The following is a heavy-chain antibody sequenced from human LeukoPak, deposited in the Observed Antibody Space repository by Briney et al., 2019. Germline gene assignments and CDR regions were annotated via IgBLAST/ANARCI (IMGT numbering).Heavy chain of an antibody. Sequence: GSVKVSCKASGYTFTSYAMNWVRQAPGQGLEWMGWINTNTGNPTYAQGFTGRFVFSLDTSVSTAYLQISSLKAEDTAVYYCATHSSGWYRDAFDIWGQGTMVTVSS. CDR1: GYTFTSYA. CDR2: INTNTGNP. J-gene: IGHJ3*02. D-gene: IGHD6-19*01. V-gene: IGHV7-4-1*02. CDR3: ATHSSGWYRDAFDI.